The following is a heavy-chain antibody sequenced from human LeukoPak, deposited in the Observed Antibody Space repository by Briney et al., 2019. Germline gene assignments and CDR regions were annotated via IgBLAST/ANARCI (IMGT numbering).Heavy chain of an antibody. CDR2: ISSDRNNK. CDR3: ASTTYYYDSSGFYYDPGVGGFDS. V-gene: IGHV3-30-3*01. Sequence: PGGSLRLSCAASGFTFSTYAVHWVRQAPGKGLEWVALISSDRNNKYYADSVKGRFTISRDNSKNTLYLQMNSLRAEDTAVYYCASTTYYYDSSGFYYDPGVGGFDSWGQGTLVTVSS. D-gene: IGHD3-22*01. J-gene: IGHJ4*02. CDR1: GFTFSTYA.